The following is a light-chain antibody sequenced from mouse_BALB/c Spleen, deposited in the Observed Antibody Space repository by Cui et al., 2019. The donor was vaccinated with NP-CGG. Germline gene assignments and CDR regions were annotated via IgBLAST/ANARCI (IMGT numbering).Light chain of an antibody. CDR1: TGAVTTSNY. Sequence: QAVVTQESALTTSPGETVTLTCRSSTGAVTTSNYANWVQEKPDHLFTGIIGGTNNRAPGVPARFSGSLIGDKAALTITGTQTEDDAIYFCALWYSNHWVFGGGTKLTVL. CDR3: ALWYSNHWV. CDR2: GTN. V-gene: IGLV1*01. J-gene: IGLJ1*01.